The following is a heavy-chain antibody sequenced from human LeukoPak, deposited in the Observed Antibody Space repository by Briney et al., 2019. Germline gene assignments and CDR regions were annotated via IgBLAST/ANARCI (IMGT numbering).Heavy chain of an antibody. Sequence: ASVKVSCKASGYTFSSYGLSWVRQAPGQGLEWVGWIRGNNGDTNYAQKFQGRVIMTTDTSTSTAYMELRNLRSDETAVYYCARVDLLTGYYFFDYWGQGTLVTVSS. J-gene: IGHJ4*02. CDR1: GYTFSSYG. CDR2: IRGNNGDT. D-gene: IGHD3-9*01. CDR3: ARVDLLTGYYFFDY. V-gene: IGHV1-18*01.